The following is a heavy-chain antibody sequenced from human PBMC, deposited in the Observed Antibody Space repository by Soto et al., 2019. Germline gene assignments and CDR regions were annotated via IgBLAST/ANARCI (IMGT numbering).Heavy chain of an antibody. V-gene: IGHV1-69*01. Sequence: QVQLVQSGAEVKKPGSSVKVSCQSSGGTFTDSAVSWVRQAPGQGLEWVGGIIPISRTAPYSQKFQGRISITAHESRGTTYMELSSLTSEDTAVYYCATGGELVAPGLSDYFAMDVWGEGTTVTVSS. CDR3: ATGGELVAPGLSDYFAMDV. CDR1: GGTFTDSA. J-gene: IGHJ6*04. D-gene: IGHD6-13*01. CDR2: IIPISRTA.